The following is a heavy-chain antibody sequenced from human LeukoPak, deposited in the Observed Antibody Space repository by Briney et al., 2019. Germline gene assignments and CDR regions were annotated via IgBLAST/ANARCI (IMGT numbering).Heavy chain of an antibody. CDR1: GYSISSGRY. CDR2: LSDGGTP. D-gene: IGHD3-3*02. CDR3: GTSDSGSIFGVVISF. Sequence: SETLSLTCDVSGYSISSGRYWGWIRQPPGKGLEWIGSLSDGGTPDYNPSLKSRVSMSIDTSKNQFSLRLRSLTAADTAIYYCGTSDSGSIFGVVISFWGQGTLVTVSS. J-gene: IGHJ4*02. V-gene: IGHV4-38-2*01.